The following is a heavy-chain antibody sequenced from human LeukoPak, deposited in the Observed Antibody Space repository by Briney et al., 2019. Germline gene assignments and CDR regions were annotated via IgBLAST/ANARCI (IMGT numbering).Heavy chain of an antibody. CDR1: GFTVSSKF. D-gene: IGHD3-16*01. Sequence: GGSLRLSCAASGFTVSSKFMHWVRQAPGKGLEWVSVIYSGGITYYADSVKGRFTVSRDNSRNTMYLHMNSLKVEDTAVYYCAKDEVTSGGGLNYWGQGTLVTVSS. CDR2: IYSGGIT. J-gene: IGHJ4*02. V-gene: IGHV3-53*01. CDR3: AKDEVTSGGGLNY.